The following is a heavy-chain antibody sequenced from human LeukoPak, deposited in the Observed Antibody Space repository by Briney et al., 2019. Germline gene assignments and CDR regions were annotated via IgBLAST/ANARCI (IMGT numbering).Heavy chain of an antibody. CDR2: ISSSSGYI. Sequence: GGSLRLSCAAPGFTFSSYSMNWVRQAPGKGLEWVSSISSSSGYIYYADSVKGRFTISRDNAKNSLYLQMNSLRAEDTAVYYCARGAYCSGGSCYYEDDAFDIWGQGTMVTVSS. J-gene: IGHJ3*02. CDR1: GFTFSSYS. D-gene: IGHD2-15*01. V-gene: IGHV3-21*01. CDR3: ARGAYCSGGSCYYEDDAFDI.